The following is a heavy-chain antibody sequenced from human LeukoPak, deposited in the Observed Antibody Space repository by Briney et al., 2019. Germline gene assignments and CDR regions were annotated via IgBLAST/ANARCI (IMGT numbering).Heavy chain of an antibody. CDR2: ISSSSSYI. D-gene: IGHD3-16*01. Sequence: GGSLRLSCAASGFTFSSYSMNWVRQAPGKGLEWVSSISSSSSYIYYADSVKGRFTISRDNAKNSLYLQMNSLRAEDTAVYYCVRGLRLGELTDPFIDHWGQGTLVTVSS. CDR3: VRGLRLGELTDPFIDH. CDR1: GFTFSSYS. V-gene: IGHV3-21*01. J-gene: IGHJ4*02.